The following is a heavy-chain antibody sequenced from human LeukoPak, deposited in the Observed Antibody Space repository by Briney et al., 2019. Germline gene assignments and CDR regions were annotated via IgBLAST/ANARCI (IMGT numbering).Heavy chain of an antibody. Sequence: PGGSLRLSCVASGFTVSSNYMSWVRQAPGKGLEWVSVIYSGGSTYYADSVKGRFTISRDNAKNSLYLQMNSLRAEDTAVYYCARVNILGYYYGMDVWGQGTTVTVSS. D-gene: IGHD2-8*02. CDR2: IYSGGST. CDR3: ARVNILGYYYGMDV. J-gene: IGHJ6*02. V-gene: IGHV3-66*01. CDR1: GFTVSSNY.